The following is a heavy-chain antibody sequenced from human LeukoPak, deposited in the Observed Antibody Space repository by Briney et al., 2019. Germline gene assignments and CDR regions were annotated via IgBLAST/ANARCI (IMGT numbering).Heavy chain of an antibody. Sequence: GGSPRLSCAASGFTFSSYAMHWVRQAPGKGLEWVAVISYDGSNKYYADSVKGRFTISRDNSKNTLYLQMNSLKSDDTAVYYCARKVEQWTAFDIWGQGTMVTVSS. CDR1: GFTFSSYA. CDR2: ISYDGSNK. V-gene: IGHV3-30*04. CDR3: ARKVEQWTAFDI. D-gene: IGHD6-19*01. J-gene: IGHJ3*02.